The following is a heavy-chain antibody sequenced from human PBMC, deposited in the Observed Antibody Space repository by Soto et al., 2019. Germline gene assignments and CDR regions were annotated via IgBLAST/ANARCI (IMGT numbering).Heavy chain of an antibody. Sequence: GGSLRLSCAASGFTFSSYAMHWVRQAPGKGLEWVTVISYDGSNKYYADSVKGRFTISRDNSKNTLYLQMNSLRAEDTAVYYCARGYCSGGSCYSDYWGQGTLVTVSS. D-gene: IGHD2-15*01. V-gene: IGHV3-30-3*01. CDR2: ISYDGSNK. J-gene: IGHJ4*02. CDR3: ARGYCSGGSCYSDY. CDR1: GFTFSSYA.